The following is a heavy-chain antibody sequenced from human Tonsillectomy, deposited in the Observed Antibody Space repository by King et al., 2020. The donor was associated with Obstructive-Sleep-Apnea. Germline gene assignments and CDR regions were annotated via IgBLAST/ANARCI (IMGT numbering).Heavy chain of an antibody. D-gene: IGHD6-19*01. CDR2: LSSDGSVT. CDR3: VRAVAGFGDY. J-gene: IGHJ4*02. Sequence: VQLGESGGGLVQPGGSLRLSCAASGFTFSSYWMHWVRQSPGKGLRWVSRLSSDGSVTSYADFVKGRFTVSRDDAKNTLYLQMNSLRADDTAVYYCVRAVAGFGDYWGQGTLVTVSS. V-gene: IGHV3-74*01. CDR1: GFTFSSYW.